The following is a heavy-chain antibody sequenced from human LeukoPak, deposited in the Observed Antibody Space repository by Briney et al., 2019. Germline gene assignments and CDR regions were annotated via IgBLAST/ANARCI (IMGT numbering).Heavy chain of an antibody. CDR2: VFPADSDT. CDR3: ARYDGGATADF. V-gene: IGHV5-51*01. J-gene: IGHJ4*02. CDR1: GYSLNNYW. Sequence: GESLKISRKVSGYSLNNYWIAWVRQMPGKGLEWMGIVFPADSDTRYSPSFQGQVTISADKSINTAYLQWSSLKASDTATYYCARYDGGATADFWGQGTLVTVSS. D-gene: IGHD1-26*01.